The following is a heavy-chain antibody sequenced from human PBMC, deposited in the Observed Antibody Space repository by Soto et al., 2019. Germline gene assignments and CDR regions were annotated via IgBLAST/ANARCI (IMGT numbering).Heavy chain of an antibody. CDR3: AQQLVRTLSYYHYDGMAV. CDR2: IIPIFGTA. J-gene: IGHJ6*02. Sequence: ASVKVSCKASGGTFSSYAISWVRQAPGQGLEWMGGIIPIFGTANYAQKFQGRVTITADESTSTAYMELSSLRSEDTAVYYCAQQLVRTLSYYHYDGMAVWGQGTTV. CDR1: GGTFSSYA. V-gene: IGHV1-69*13. D-gene: IGHD6-13*01.